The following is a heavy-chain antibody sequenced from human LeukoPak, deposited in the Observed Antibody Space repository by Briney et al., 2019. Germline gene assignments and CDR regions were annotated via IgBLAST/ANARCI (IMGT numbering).Heavy chain of an antibody. Sequence: PGGSLRLSCAASGFTVSSNYMSWVRQAPGKGLEWVSVIYSGGSTYYADSVKGRFTISRDNSKNTLYLQMNSLRAEDTAVYYCARDLLYSSSSIPYYYYYYMDVWGKGTTVIVSS. V-gene: IGHV3-53*01. J-gene: IGHJ6*03. D-gene: IGHD6-6*01. CDR2: IYSGGST. CDR1: GFTVSSNY. CDR3: ARDLLYSSSSIPYYYYYYMDV.